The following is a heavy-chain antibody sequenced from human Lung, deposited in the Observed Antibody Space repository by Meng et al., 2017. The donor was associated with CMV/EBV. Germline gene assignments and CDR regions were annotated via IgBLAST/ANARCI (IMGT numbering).Heavy chain of an antibody. Sequence: GESXKISCAASGFTFSSYAMSWVRQAPGKGLEWVSAISGSGGSTYYADSVKGRFTISRDNSKNTLYLQMNSLRAEDTAVYYCAKERGDGDAIAWFGYYYYGMDVXGGGXTVTVSS. D-gene: IGHD3-10*01. V-gene: IGHV3-23*01. CDR3: AKERGDGDAIAWFGYYYYGMDV. CDR1: GFTFSSYA. CDR2: ISGSGGST. J-gene: IGHJ6*04.